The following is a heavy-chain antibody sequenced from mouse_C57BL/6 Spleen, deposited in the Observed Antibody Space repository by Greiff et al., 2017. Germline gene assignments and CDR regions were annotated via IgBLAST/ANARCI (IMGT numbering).Heavy chain of an antibody. J-gene: IGHJ4*01. Sequence: EVKVEESGEGLVKPGGSLKLSCAASGFTFSSYAMSWVRQTPEKRLEWVAYISSGGDYIYYADTVKGRFTISIDNARNTLYLQMSSLKSEDTAMYYCTRVGVTSYAMDYWGQGTSVTVSS. CDR3: TRVGVTSYAMDY. CDR2: ISSGGDYI. CDR1: GFTFSSYA. V-gene: IGHV5-9-1*02. D-gene: IGHD2-2*01.